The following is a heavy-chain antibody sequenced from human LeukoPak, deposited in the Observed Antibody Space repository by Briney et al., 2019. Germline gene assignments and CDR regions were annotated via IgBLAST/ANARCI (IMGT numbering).Heavy chain of an antibody. Sequence: SETLSLTCAVYGGSISGYYWSWIRQPPGKGLEWVGEIYHSGSTNYNPSLKSRVTISVDKSKNQFSLKLSSVTAADTAVYYCAREGNSSGWYYFDYWGQGTLVTVSS. CDR3: AREGNSSGWYYFDY. D-gene: IGHD6-19*01. J-gene: IGHJ4*02. V-gene: IGHV4-34*01. CDR1: GGSISGYY. CDR2: IYHSGST.